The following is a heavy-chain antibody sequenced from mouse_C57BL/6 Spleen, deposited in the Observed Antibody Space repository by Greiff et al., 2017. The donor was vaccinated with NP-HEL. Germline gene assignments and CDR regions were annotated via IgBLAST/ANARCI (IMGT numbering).Heavy chain of an antibody. CDR2: ISSGSSTI. CDR1: GFTFSDYG. V-gene: IGHV5-17*01. Sequence: EVQLQESGGGLVKPGGSLKLSCAASGFTFSDYGMHWVRQAPEKGLEWVAYISSGSSTIYYADTVKGRFTISRDNAKNTLFLQMTSLRSEDTAMYYCARTFHYYGSSYWYFDVWGTGTTVTVSS. CDR3: ARTFHYYGSSYWYFDV. J-gene: IGHJ1*03. D-gene: IGHD1-1*01.